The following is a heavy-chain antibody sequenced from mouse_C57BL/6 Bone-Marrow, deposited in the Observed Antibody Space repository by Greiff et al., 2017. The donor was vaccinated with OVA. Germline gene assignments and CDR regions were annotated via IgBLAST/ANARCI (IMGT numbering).Heavy chain of an antibody. J-gene: IGHJ2*01. V-gene: IGHV5-2*03. D-gene: IGHD1-1*01. Sequence: EVKLVESGGGLVQPGESLKLSCESNEYEFPSHDMSWVRKTPEKRLELVAAINSDGGSTYYPDTMERRFIISRDNTRKTLYLQMSSLRSEDTALYYCARHPSYYGSTYFDYWGQGTTLTVSS. CDR1: EYEFPSHD. CDR3: ARHPSYYGSTYFDY. CDR2: INSDGGST.